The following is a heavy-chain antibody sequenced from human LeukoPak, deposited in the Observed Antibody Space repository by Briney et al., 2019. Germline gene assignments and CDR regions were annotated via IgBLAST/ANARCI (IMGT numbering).Heavy chain of an antibody. J-gene: IGHJ3*02. D-gene: IGHD4-23*01. Sequence: GGSLRLSCAASGFTFDDYGMSWVRQAPGKGLEWVSGINWNGGSTGYADSVKGRFTISRDNAKNSLYLQMNSLRAEDTALYYCARHGYGGNPGYAFDIWGQGTMVTVSS. CDR2: INWNGGST. V-gene: IGHV3-20*04. CDR1: GFTFDDYG. CDR3: ARHGYGGNPGYAFDI.